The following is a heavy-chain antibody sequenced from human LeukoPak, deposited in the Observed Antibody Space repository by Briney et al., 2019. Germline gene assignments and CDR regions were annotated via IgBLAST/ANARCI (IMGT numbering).Heavy chain of an antibody. CDR2: IYTSRST. J-gene: IGHJ5*02. D-gene: IGHD2-2*01. CDR1: GGSISSYY. Sequence: SETLSLTCTVSGGSISSYYWSWIRQPPGKGLEWIGYIYTSRSTNYNPSLKSRVTISVDTSKNQFSLKLSSVTAADTAVYYCARGAPPNCSSTSCFPNWFDPWGQGTLVTVSS. V-gene: IGHV4-4*09. CDR3: ARGAPPNCSSTSCFPNWFDP.